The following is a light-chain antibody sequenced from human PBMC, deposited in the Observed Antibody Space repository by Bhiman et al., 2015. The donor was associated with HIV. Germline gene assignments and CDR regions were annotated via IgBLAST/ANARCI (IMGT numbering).Light chain of an antibody. J-gene: IGLJ2*01. CDR1: NIGSKS. CDR2: YDS. CDR3: QVWHSSSDHVV. Sequence: GPGKTARITCGGNNIGSKSVHWYQQKPGQAPVLVIYYDSDRPSGIPERFSGSNSGNMATLTISRVEAGDEADYYCQVWHSSSDHVVFGGGTKLTVL. V-gene: IGLV3-21*04.